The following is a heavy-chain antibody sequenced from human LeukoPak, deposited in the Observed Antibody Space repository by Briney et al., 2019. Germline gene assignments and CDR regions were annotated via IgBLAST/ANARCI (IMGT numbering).Heavy chain of an antibody. CDR3: ARVNYGGNSFSDY. CDR2: INSDGAST. V-gene: IGHV3-74*01. CDR1: GFTFSSYW. Sequence: PGGSLRLSCAASGFTFSSYWMHWVRQAPGKGLVWVSRINSDGASTNYADSVKGRFTISRDNAKNTLYLQMNSLRAEDTAVYYGARVNYGGNSFSDYWGQGTLVTVSS. J-gene: IGHJ4*02. D-gene: IGHD4-23*01.